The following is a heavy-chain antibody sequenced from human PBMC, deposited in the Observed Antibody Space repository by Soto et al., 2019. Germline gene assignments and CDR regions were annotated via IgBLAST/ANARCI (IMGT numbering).Heavy chain of an antibody. CDR3: ARLDVGYCSSTSCWGSYYYYYMDV. D-gene: IGHD2-2*01. CDR1: GGSFSGYY. CDR2: INHSGST. Sequence: SETLSLTCAVYGGSFSGYYWSWIRQPPGKGLEWIGEINHSGSTNYSPSLKSRVTISVDTSKNQFSLKLSSVTAADTAVYYCARLDVGYCSSTSCWGSYYYYYMDVWGKGTTVTVPS. J-gene: IGHJ6*03. V-gene: IGHV4-34*01.